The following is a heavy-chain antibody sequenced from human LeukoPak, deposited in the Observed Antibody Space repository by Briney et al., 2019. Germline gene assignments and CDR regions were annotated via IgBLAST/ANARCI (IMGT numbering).Heavy chain of an antibody. V-gene: IGHV1-2*02. CDR3: ARSPTGTTPNAFDI. Sequence: GASVKVSCKASGHTFTGYYMHWVRQAPGQGLEWMGWINPNSGGTNYAQKFQGRVTMTRDTSTSTAYMELSRLRSDDTAVYYCARSPTGTTPNAFDIWGQGTMVTVSS. CDR2: INPNSGGT. J-gene: IGHJ3*02. CDR1: GHTFTGYY. D-gene: IGHD1-1*01.